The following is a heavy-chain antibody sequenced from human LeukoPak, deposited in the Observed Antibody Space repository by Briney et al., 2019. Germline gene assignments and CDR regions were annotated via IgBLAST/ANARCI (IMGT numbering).Heavy chain of an antibody. CDR3: ARSGRWLQLGEYYFDY. D-gene: IGHD5-24*01. CDR1: GGSIKSFY. J-gene: IGHJ4*02. CDR2: IYYSGST. V-gene: IGHV4-59*12. Sequence: SETLSLTCSVSGGSIKSFYWSWIRQPPGKGLEWIGYIYYSGSTNYNPSLKSRVTISVDTSKNQFSLKLSSVTAADTAVYYCARSGRWLQLGEYYFDYWGQGTLVTVSS.